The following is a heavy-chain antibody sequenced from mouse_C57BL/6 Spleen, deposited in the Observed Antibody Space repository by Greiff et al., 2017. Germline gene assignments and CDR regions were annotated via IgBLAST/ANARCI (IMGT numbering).Heavy chain of an antibody. J-gene: IGHJ4*01. CDR2: ISSGSSTI. V-gene: IGHV5-17*01. Sequence: EVKLVESGGGLVKPGGSLKLSCAASGFTFSDYGMHWVRQAPEKGLEWVAYISSGSSTIYYADTVKGRFTISRNNAKNTLFLQMTRLRSEDTAMYYCARRRSNYFYAMDYWGQGTSVTVSS. CDR1: GFTFSDYG. CDR3: ARRRSNYFYAMDY. D-gene: IGHD2-5*01.